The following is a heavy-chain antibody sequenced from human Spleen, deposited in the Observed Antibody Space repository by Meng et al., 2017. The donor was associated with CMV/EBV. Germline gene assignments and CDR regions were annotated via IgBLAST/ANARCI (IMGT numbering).Heavy chain of an antibody. Sequence: GSLRLSCAVSGGSFSHYSWSWVRQPPGKGLEWIGEINHSRSTKYNPSLKSRVTTSVDTSKNQFSLKLSSMIVADTAVYYSARGPHYYFWSGDYYYCYCMDVWGQGTTVTVSS. CDR3: ARGPHYYFWSGDYYYCYCMDV. J-gene: IGHJ6*02. V-gene: IGHV4-34*01. CDR2: INHSRST. CDR1: GGSFSHYS. D-gene: IGHD3-3*01.